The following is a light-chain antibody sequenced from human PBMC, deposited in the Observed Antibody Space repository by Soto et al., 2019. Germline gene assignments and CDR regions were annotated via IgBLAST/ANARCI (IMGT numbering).Light chain of an antibody. V-gene: IGKV1D-13*01. J-gene: IGKJ4*01. Sequence: AIQLTQSPSSLSASVGDRVTITCRASKDITGALAWYQQKPGEPPNLLIYDGSILESGVPSRFSGSGSGTDFTLTISSLQPADSATYFCQQFNNYFLTFGGGTKVQIK. CDR3: QQFNNYFLT. CDR2: DGS. CDR1: KDITGA.